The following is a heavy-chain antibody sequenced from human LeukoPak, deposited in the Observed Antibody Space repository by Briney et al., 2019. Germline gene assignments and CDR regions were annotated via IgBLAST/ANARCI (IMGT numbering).Heavy chain of an antibody. CDR3: ARNYDSSGYTAFGY. V-gene: IGHV4-59*01. D-gene: IGHD3-22*01. Sequence: SETLSLTCTVFGGSISGYYWSWIRQPPGKGLEWIGHIYSSGSTKYNPSLKSRVTISVDTSKNQFSLKLSSVTAADTAVYYCARNYDSSGYTAFGYWGRGTLLTVSS. J-gene: IGHJ4*02. CDR2: IYSSGST. CDR1: GGSISGYY.